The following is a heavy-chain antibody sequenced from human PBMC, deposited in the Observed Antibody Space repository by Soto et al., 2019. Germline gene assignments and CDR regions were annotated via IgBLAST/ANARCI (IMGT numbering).Heavy chain of an antibody. Sequence: SETLPLTCTVSGYSITGYYWSWIRQHPGKGPEWIGNIHYSGSTNYNPSLKSRVTISVDTSKNQFSLRLSSVTAAETAVYYCARHSYYSNPLRFDPWGQGTLVTVSS. V-gene: IGHV4-59*08. D-gene: IGHD4-4*01. CDR3: ARHSYYSNPLRFDP. CDR1: GYSITGYY. J-gene: IGHJ5*02. CDR2: IHYSGST.